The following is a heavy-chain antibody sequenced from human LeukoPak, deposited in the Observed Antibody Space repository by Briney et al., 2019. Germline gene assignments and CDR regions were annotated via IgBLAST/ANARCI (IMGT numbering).Heavy chain of an antibody. Sequence: GGSLRLSCAASGFTFSKYTMHWVRQALGKGLEWVASISYDGSNKHYADSVRGRFTVSRDNSKNTLYLQMSSLRTEDTAVYYCARGLVPTHFDYWGQGTLVTVSS. V-gene: IGHV3-30*04. CDR3: ARGLVPTHFDY. J-gene: IGHJ4*02. D-gene: IGHD6-13*01. CDR1: GFTFSKYT. CDR2: ISYDGSNK.